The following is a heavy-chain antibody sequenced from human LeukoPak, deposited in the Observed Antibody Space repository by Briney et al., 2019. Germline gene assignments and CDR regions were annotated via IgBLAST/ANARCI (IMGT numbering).Heavy chain of an antibody. CDR3: ARGARNIVVVPAASAYFDY. CDR1: GYTLTELS. V-gene: IGHV1-24*01. J-gene: IGHJ4*02. CDR2: FDPEDGET. Sequence: ASVKVSCKVSGYTLTELSMHWVRQAPGKGVEWMGGFDPEDGETIYAQKFQGRVTMTEDTSTGTAYMELSSLRSEDTAVYYCARGARNIVVVPAASAYFDYWGQGTLVTVSS. D-gene: IGHD2-2*01.